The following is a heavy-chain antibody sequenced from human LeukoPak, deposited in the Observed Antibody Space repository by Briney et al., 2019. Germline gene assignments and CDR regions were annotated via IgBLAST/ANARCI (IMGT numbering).Heavy chain of an antibody. V-gene: IGHV3-30-3*01. CDR3: ARDAAGYFDY. Sequence: GGSLRLSCAASGFTFSSYAMHWVRQAPGKGLEWVAVISYDGSNKYYADSVKGRFTISRDNSKNTLYLQMNSLRAEDTAVYYCARDAAGYFDYWGQGTLVTVSS. J-gene: IGHJ4*02. CDR2: ISYDGSNK. CDR1: GFTFSSYA. D-gene: IGHD6-13*01.